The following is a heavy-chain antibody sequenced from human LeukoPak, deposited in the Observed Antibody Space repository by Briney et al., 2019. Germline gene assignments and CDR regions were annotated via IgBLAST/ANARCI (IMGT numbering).Heavy chain of an antibody. J-gene: IGHJ4*02. CDR2: IYYSGST. V-gene: IGHV4-59*12. Sequence: SETLSLTCAVYGGSFSGYYWSWIRQPPGKGLEWIGYIYYSGSTNYNPSLKSRVTISVDTSKNQFSLKLSSVTAADTAVYYCAREYYTNGVCPQGYFDYWGQGTLVTVSS. CDR1: GGSFSGYY. CDR3: AREYYTNGVCPQGYFDY. D-gene: IGHD2-8*01.